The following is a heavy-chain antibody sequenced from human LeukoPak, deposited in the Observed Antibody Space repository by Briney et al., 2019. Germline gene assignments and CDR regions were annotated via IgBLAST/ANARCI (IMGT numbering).Heavy chain of an antibody. CDR3: ARAPPLYYGSGSYYER. CDR1: GGSISSYY. Sequence: SETLSLTCTVSGGSISSYYWSWIRQPPGKGLEWIGYIYYSGSTNYNPSLKSRVTISVDTSKNQFSLKLSSVTAADTAVYYCARAPPLYYGSGSYYERWGQGTLVTVSS. V-gene: IGHV4-59*01. J-gene: IGHJ4*02. CDR2: IYYSGST. D-gene: IGHD3-10*01.